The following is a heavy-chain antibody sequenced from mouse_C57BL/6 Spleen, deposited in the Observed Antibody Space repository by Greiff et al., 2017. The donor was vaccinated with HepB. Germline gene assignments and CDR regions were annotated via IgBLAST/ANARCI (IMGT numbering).Heavy chain of an antibody. J-gene: IGHJ1*03. CDR2: ISYDGSN. Sequence: VQLQQSGPGLVKPSQSLSLTCSVTGYSITSGYYWNWIRQFPGNKLEWMGYISYDGSNNYNPSLKNRISITRDTSKNQFFLKLNSVTTEDTATYYCAREEGYGYDWYFDVWGTGTTVTVSS. V-gene: IGHV3-6*01. CDR3: AREEGYGYDWYFDV. CDR1: GYSITSGYY. D-gene: IGHD2-2*01.